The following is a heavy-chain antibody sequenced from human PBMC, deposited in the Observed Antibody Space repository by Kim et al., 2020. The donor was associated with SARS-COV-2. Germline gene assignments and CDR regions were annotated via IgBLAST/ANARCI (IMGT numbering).Heavy chain of an antibody. CDR2: INTNTGNP. J-gene: IGHJ5*02. CDR1: GYTFTNYA. CDR3: ARGIYYYDSNEFDP. D-gene: IGHD3-22*01. Sequence: ASVKVSCKASGYTFTNYAMIWVRQAPGQGLEWMGWINTNTGNPTYAQGFTGRFVFSLDTSVRTGYLQINSLKAEDTAVYYCARGIYYYDSNEFDPWGQGTLVTVSP. V-gene: IGHV7-4-1*02.